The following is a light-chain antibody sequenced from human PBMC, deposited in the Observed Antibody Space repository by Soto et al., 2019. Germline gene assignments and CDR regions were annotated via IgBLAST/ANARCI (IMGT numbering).Light chain of an antibody. CDR2: DVS. Sequence: QSVLTQPASVSWSPGQSITISCTGTSRDVGGYHYVSWYQQYPGKAPKVMIYDVSNRPSGVSNRFSGSKSGTTASLTISGLEAEYEADYYCSSYTSSSTYVFGTGTQMTVL. CDR1: SRDVGGYHY. CDR3: SSYTSSSTYV. V-gene: IGLV2-14*01. J-gene: IGLJ1*01.